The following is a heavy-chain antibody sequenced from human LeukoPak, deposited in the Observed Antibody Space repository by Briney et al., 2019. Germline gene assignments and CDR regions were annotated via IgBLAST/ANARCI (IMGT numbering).Heavy chain of an antibody. CDR3: ARGYDSSGNDY. D-gene: IGHD3-22*01. CDR1: GFTFNSYS. Sequence: PGGSLRLSCAASGFTFNSYSMNWVRQAPGKGLEWVSYISSSGSPIYYADSLKGRFTISRDNAKNSLYLQMNSLRAEDTALYHCARGYDSSGNDYWGQGTLVTVSS. J-gene: IGHJ4*02. CDR2: ISSSGSPI. V-gene: IGHV3-48*04.